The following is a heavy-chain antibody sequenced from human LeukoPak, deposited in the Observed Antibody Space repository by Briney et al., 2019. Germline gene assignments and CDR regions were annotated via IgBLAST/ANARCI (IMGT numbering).Heavy chain of an antibody. J-gene: IGHJ5*02. V-gene: IGHV5-51*01. D-gene: IGHD2-15*01. CDR2: IYPGDSDT. CDR3: ARRYCSGGSCYSSFDP. CDR1: GYSFTSYW. Sequence: GESLKISWKGSGYSFTSYWIGWVRQMPGKGLEWMGIIYPGDSDTRYSPSFQGQVTISADKSISTAYLQWSSLKASDTAMYYCARRYCSGGSCYSSFDPWGQGTLVTVSS.